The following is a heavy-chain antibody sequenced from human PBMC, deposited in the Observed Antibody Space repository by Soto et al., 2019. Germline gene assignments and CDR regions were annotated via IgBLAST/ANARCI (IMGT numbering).Heavy chain of an antibody. V-gene: IGHV4-4*07. CDR2: IYASGST. D-gene: IGHD3-22*01. Sequence: SETLSLTCTVSGGSFSSYYWSWIRQTAGKGLEWIGRIYASGSTNYNPSLKSRVTMSVDTSKKQLSLKLASMTAADTAVYYCARAAADDGSGSIGNDWFDTWGQGTPVNVS. CDR3: ARAAADDGSGSIGNDWFDT. J-gene: IGHJ5*02. CDR1: GGSFSSYY.